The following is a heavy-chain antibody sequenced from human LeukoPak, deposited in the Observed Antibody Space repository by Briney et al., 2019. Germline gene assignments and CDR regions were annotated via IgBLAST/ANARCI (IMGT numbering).Heavy chain of an antibody. V-gene: IGHV1-69*05. J-gene: IGHJ5*01. CDR1: GGTFTSYA. CDR3: ARDQRSWFDS. CDR2: IIPIFGTA. Sequence: SVKVSCKASGGTFTSYAISWVRQAPGQGLEWMGGIIPIFGTANYAQKFQGRVTITTAESTSTAYMELSSLRPEDTAVYYCARDQRSWFDSWGQGTLVTVSS.